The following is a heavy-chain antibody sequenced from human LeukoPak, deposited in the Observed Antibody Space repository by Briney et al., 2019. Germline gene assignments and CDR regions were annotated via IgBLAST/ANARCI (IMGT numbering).Heavy chain of an antibody. CDR1: GISFSNVW. V-gene: IGHV3-15*01. Sequence: GGSLRLSCAVSGISFSNVWMSWVRQAPGKGLEWVGRIQSNSDGGSTNFAPPVRGRFTISRDDYRNTVYLQMNSLKTEDTAVYYCATDSGKRGYGLYWYFDLWGRGSLVTVSS. J-gene: IGHJ2*01. D-gene: IGHD5-18*01. CDR3: ATDSGKRGYGLYWYFDL. CDR2: IQSNSDGGST.